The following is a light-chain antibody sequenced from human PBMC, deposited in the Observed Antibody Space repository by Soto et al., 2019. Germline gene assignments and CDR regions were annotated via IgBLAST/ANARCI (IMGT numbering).Light chain of an antibody. CDR3: MQSTQLPPT. CDR2: DAS. CDR1: QGIGST. V-gene: IGKV3-15*01. J-gene: IGKJ5*01. Sequence: EIVMTQSPATLSVSPVEGATLSCRASQGIGSTLAWYQHKPGQTPRLLIYDASTRATGVPARFSGSGSGTDFTLDISRVQTDDVGIYYCMQSTQLPPTFGQGTRLEIK.